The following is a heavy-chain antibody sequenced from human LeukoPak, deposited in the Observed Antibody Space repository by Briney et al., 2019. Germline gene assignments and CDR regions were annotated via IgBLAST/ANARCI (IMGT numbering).Heavy chain of an antibody. CDR3: ARDVVVTSSPDAFDI. CDR1: GDSVTSGGYF. J-gene: IGHJ3*02. D-gene: IGHD2-21*02. CDR2: ISNSGTT. V-gene: IGHV4-31*11. Sequence: SETLSLTCAVSGDSVTSGGYFWTWIRQLPGKGLEWIGSISNSGTTSYNPSLKSRLSISLDTSNNHFSLRLGSVTAADTAVYYCARDVVVTSSPDAFDIWGQGTMVSVSS.